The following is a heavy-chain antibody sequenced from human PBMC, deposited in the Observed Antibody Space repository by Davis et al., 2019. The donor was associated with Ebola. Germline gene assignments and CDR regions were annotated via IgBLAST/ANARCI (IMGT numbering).Heavy chain of an antibody. CDR2: ISSSGSTI. V-gene: IGHV3-48*04. D-gene: IGHD4-17*01. CDR3: ARERTTVTTSSNFLRWLYYYYGMDV. Sequence: PGGSLRLSCAASGFTFSSYGMHWVRQAPGKGLEWVSYISSSGSTIYYADSVKGRFTISRDNAKNTLYLQMNSLRAEDTAVYYCARERTTVTTSSNFLRWLYYYYGMDVWGQGTTVTVSS. J-gene: IGHJ6*02. CDR1: GFTFSSYG.